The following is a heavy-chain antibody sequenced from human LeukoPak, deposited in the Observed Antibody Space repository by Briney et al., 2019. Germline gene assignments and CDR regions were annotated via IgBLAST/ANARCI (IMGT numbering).Heavy chain of an antibody. Sequence: SETLSLTCAVSGGSISSGGYSWSWIRQPPGKGLEWIGYIYHSGSTYYNPSLKSRVTISVVRSKNQFSLKLSSVTAADTAVYYCARGDSSGYYRYFDYWGQGTLVTVSS. CDR2: IYHSGST. V-gene: IGHV4-30-2*01. CDR3: ARGDSSGYYRYFDY. D-gene: IGHD3-22*01. J-gene: IGHJ4*02. CDR1: GGSISSGGYS.